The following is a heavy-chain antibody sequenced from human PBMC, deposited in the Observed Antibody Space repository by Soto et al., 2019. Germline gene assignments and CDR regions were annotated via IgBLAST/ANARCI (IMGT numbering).Heavy chain of an antibody. J-gene: IGHJ4*02. CDR1: GFTVSSNY. CDR3: AREYRGWYPYFDY. CDR2: IYSGGST. V-gene: IGHV3-53*01. D-gene: IGHD6-19*01. Sequence: EVQLVESGGSLIQPGRSLRLSCAASGFTVSSNYMSWVRQAPGKGLEWVSVIYSGGSTYYADSVKGRFTISRDNSKNTLYLQMNSLRAEDTAVYYCAREYRGWYPYFDYWGQGTLVTVSS.